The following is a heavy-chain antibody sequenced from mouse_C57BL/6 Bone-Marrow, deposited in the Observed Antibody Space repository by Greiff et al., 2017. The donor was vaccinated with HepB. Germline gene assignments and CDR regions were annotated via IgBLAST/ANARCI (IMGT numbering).Heavy chain of an antibody. J-gene: IGHJ3*01. Sequence: ESGAELARPGASVKLSCKASGYTFTSYGISWVKQSTGQGLEWIGEIYPRSGNTYYNEKFKGKATLTADKSSSTAYMELRSLTSEDSAVYFCARWVLRSVAYWGQGTLVTVSA. CDR3: ARWVLRSVAY. CDR2: IYPRSGNT. CDR1: GYTFTSYG. V-gene: IGHV1-81*01. D-gene: IGHD1-1*01.